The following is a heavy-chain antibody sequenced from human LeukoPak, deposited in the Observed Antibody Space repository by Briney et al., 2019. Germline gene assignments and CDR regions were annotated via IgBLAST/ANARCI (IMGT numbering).Heavy chain of an antibody. Sequence: GESLKISCKGSGYSFTSYWIGWVRQVPGKGLEWMGTIYPGDSDTRYSPSFQGQVTISADKSISTAYLQWSSLKASDTAMYYCARHEIRSYYYDSSGFPHAFDIWGQGTMVTVSS. CDR1: GYSFTSYW. CDR3: ARHEIRSYYYDSSGFPHAFDI. J-gene: IGHJ3*02. D-gene: IGHD3-22*01. V-gene: IGHV5-51*01. CDR2: IYPGDSDT.